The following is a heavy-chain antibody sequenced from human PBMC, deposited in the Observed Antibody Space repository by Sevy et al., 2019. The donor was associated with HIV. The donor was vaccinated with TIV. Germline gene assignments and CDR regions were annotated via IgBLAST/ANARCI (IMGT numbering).Heavy chain of an antibody. V-gene: IGHV3-30*04. J-gene: IGHJ3*02. Sequence: GGSLRLSCAASGFTFSTSAMHWVRQAPGKGLEWVAVISYDGSHKYYGNSVKGRFTLSRDNSKNTLYLQMNSLRAEDTAVYYCARVPIQLGAFDIWGQGTMVTVSS. CDR2: ISYDGSHK. CDR3: ARVPIQLGAFDI. D-gene: IGHD5-18*01. CDR1: GFTFSTSA.